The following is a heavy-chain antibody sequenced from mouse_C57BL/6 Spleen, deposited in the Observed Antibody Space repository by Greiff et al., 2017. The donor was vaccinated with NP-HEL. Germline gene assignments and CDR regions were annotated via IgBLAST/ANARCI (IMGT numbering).Heavy chain of an antibody. CDR1: GFTFSDYG. V-gene: IGHV5-17*01. Sequence: EVKVVESGGGLVKPGGSLKLSCAASGFTFSDYGMHWVRQAPEKGLEWVAYISSGSSTIYYADTVKGRFTISRDNAKNTLFLQMTSLRSEDTAMYYCARTGSSYGYAMDYWGQGTSVTVSS. CDR2: ISSGSSTI. J-gene: IGHJ4*01. CDR3: ARTGSSYGYAMDY. D-gene: IGHD1-1*01.